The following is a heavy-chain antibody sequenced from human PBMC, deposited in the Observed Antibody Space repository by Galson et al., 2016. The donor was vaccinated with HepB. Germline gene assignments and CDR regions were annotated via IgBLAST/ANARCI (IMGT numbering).Heavy chain of an antibody. CDR3: ASAYGDQRGGIAFDI. CDR1: GYNFADYW. J-gene: IGHJ3*02. V-gene: IGHV5-51*03. CDR2: IYPGDSDT. Sequence: QSGAEVKKPGESLKISCKGSGYNFADYWIVWVRQMPGKGLEWMGIIYPGDSDTRYSPSFQGPVTISADKSISTAYLQWSSLKASDTAMYYCASAYGDQRGGIAFDIWGQGTMVIVSS. D-gene: IGHD4-17*01.